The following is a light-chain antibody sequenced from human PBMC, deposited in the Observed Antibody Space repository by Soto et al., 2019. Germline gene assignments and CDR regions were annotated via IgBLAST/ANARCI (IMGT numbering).Light chain of an antibody. J-gene: IGKJ5*01. CDR3: QQTYSSPIT. CDR1: QSISSY. CDR2: AAS. Sequence: TQMNQSPSSLSASVGDSIAITCRASQSISSYLNWYQQKPGKAPKLLISAASILQSGVPSRFSGSGSGTDFTLTISNLQPGDFAGYYCQQTYSSPITLGQGTRLEIK. V-gene: IGKV1-39*01.